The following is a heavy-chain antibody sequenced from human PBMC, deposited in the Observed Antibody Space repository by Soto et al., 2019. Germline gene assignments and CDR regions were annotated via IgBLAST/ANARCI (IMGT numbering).Heavy chain of an antibody. V-gene: IGHV3-11*01. CDR3: ARSLWFGEFHFDY. J-gene: IGHJ4*02. CDR2: ISSSGSTI. Sequence: GGSLRLSCAASGFTFSDYYMSWIRQAPGKGLEWVSYISSSGSTIYYADSVKGRFTISRDNAKNSLYLQMNSLGAEDTAVYYCARSLWFGEFHFDYWGQGTLVTVSS. D-gene: IGHD3-10*01. CDR1: GFTFSDYY.